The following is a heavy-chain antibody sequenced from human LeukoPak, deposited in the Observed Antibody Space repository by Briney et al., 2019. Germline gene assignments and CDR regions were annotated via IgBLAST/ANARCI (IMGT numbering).Heavy chain of an antibody. CDR3: ARAAYYDFWSGYSLAY. D-gene: IGHD3-3*01. CDR2: IYYSGST. V-gene: IGHV4-59*11. Sequence: SETLSLTCTVSGGSISSHYWSWIRQPPGKGLEWIGYIYYSGSTNYNPSLKSQVTISVDTSKNKFSLKLSSVTAADTAVYYCARAAYYDFWSGYSLAYWGQGTLVTVSS. J-gene: IGHJ4*02. CDR1: GGSISSHY.